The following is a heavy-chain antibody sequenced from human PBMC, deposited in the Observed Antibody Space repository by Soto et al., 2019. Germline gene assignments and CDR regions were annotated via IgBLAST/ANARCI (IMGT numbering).Heavy chain of an antibody. CDR2: SSFSGEST. CDR1: GFTVSSYA. V-gene: IGHV3-23*01. D-gene: IGHD3-9*01. Sequence: GGSLRLSCAASGFTVSSYAMSWVRQAPGKGLEWVSGSSFSGESTHYVDSVKGRFTISRDNSKNTVYLQMNGLRAEDTAIYYCAKDPRTYNDILTGGFYFENWGQGTLVTVSS. J-gene: IGHJ4*02. CDR3: AKDPRTYNDILTGGFYFEN.